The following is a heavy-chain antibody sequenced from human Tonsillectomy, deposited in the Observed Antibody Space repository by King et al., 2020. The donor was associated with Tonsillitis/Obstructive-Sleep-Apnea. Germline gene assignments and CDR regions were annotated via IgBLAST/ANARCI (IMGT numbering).Heavy chain of an antibody. CDR1: GFSLNSARMG. D-gene: IGHD2-21*01. Sequence: TLKESGPVLVKPPETLTLTCTVSGFSLNSARMGVSWIRQPPGKALEWLAHIFSNDEKSYSTSMRSGLTISRDTSKSQVVLTMTDMDPVYTATYYCARIRQDYFRLIAPYMDVWGKGTTVTVSS. J-gene: IGHJ6*03. V-gene: IGHV2-26*01. CDR3: ARIRQDYFRLIAPYMDV. CDR2: IFSNDEK.